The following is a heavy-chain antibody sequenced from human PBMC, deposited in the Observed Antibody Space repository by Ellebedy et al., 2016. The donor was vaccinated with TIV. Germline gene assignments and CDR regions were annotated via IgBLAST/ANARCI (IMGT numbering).Heavy chain of an antibody. J-gene: IGHJ4*02. D-gene: IGHD3-10*01. CDR2: IYYSGST. V-gene: IGHV4-59*01. Sequence: SETLSLTCTVSGGSISNYYWSWIRQPPGKGLEWIGYIYYSGSTNSNPSLKSRVTISVDTSKNQFSLKLSSVTAADTAVYYCARGSRGYGSQGDYWGQGTLVTVSS. CDR1: GGSISNYY. CDR3: ARGSRGYGSQGDY.